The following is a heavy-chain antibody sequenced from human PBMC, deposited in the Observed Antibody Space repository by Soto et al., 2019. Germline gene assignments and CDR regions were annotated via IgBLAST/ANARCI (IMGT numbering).Heavy chain of an antibody. CDR1: GYTFTSYA. CDR3: ARSPRYYGSGSYYYYFDY. CDR2: INAGNGNT. D-gene: IGHD3-10*01. V-gene: IGHV1-3*01. Sequence: QVQLVQSGAEVKKPGASVKVSCKASGYTFTSYAMHWVRQAPGQRLEWMGWINAGNGNTKYSQKFQGRVTITRDTSASTAYMELSSLRSDDTAVYYCARSPRYYGSGSYYYYFDYWGQGTLVTVSS. J-gene: IGHJ4*02.